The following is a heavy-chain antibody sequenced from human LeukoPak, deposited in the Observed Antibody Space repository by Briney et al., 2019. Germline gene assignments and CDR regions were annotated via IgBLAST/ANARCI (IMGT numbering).Heavy chain of an antibody. J-gene: IGHJ5*02. V-gene: IGHV4-4*07. CDR3: AREAGTNRWFDP. CDR2: MLPSGST. Sequence: TSETLSLTCTVSGGSISSYYWTWIRQPAGKGLDWIGRMLPSGSTNYNPSLKSRVTMSVDTSKNQFSLNLSSETAADTAVYYCAREAGTNRWFDPWGQGTQVTVSS. CDR1: GGSISSYY. D-gene: IGHD1-7*01.